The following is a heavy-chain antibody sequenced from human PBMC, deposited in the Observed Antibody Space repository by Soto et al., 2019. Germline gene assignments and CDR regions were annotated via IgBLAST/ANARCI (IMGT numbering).Heavy chain of an antibody. CDR1: GGSISSGGYY. V-gene: IGHV4-31*03. Sequence: SETLSLTCTVSGGSISSGGYYWSWIRQHPGKGLEWIGYIYYSGSTYYNPSLKSRVTISVDTSKNQFSLKLSSVAAADTAVYYCRTIGYCSGGSCPYFDYWGQGTLVTVSS. D-gene: IGHD2-15*01. CDR3: RTIGYCSGGSCPYFDY. J-gene: IGHJ4*02. CDR2: IYYSGST.